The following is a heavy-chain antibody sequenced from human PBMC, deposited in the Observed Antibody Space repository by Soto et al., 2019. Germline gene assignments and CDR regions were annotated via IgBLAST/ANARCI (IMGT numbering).Heavy chain of an antibody. CDR2: ISYDGSNK. J-gene: IGHJ5*02. CDR3: ARGHSNYDH. Sequence: QVQLVESGGGVVQPGRSLRLSCAASGFTFSSYAMHWVRQASGKGLEWVAVISYDGSNKYYADSVKGRFTISRDNSKNTLYLQMNSLRAEDTAVYYCARGHSNYDHWGQGTLVTVSS. CDR1: GFTFSSYA. V-gene: IGHV3-30-3*01. D-gene: IGHD4-4*01.